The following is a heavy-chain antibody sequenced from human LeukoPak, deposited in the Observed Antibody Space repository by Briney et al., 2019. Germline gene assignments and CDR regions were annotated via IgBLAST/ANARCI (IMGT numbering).Heavy chain of an antibody. CDR2: ISYDGSNK. CDR3: ARVLVGATLDY. D-gene: IGHD1-26*01. J-gene: IGHJ4*02. V-gene: IGHV3-30-3*01. CDR1: GFTFSSYA. Sequence: PGGSLRLSCAASGFTFSSYAMHWVRQAPGKGLEWVAVISYDGSNKYYADSVKGRLTISRDNSKNTLYLQMNSLRAEDTGVYYCARVLVGATLDYWGQGTLVTVSS.